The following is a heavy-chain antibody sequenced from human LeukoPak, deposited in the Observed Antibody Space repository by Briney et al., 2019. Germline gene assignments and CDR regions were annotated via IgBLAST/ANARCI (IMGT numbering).Heavy chain of an antibody. CDR2: LNPNSGDT. CDR1: GYTFTDYY. Sequence: ASVKVSCKASGYTFTDYYIHWVRQAPGQGLEWMGWLNPNSGDTNYAQKFQGRVTMTRDTSISTAYMELSRLRSDDTAVYYCARDSHDDYGDYVWFDPWGQGTLVTVSS. V-gene: IGHV1-2*02. D-gene: IGHD4-17*01. J-gene: IGHJ5*02. CDR3: ARDSHDDYGDYVWFDP.